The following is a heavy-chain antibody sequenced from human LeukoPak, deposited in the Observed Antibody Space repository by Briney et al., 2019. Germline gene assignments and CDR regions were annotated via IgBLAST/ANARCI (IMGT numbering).Heavy chain of an antibody. Sequence: ASVKVSCKASGYTFTSHYMHWVRQAPGQGLEWMGIINPSGGSTSYAQKFQGRVTMTRDTSTSTVYMELSSLRSEDTAVYYCARDMIRIVVVVAATLSYYGMDVWGQGTLVTVSS. J-gene: IGHJ6*02. CDR3: ARDMIRIVVVVAATLSYYGMDV. CDR1: GYTFTSHY. D-gene: IGHD2-15*01. V-gene: IGHV1-46*01. CDR2: INPSGGST.